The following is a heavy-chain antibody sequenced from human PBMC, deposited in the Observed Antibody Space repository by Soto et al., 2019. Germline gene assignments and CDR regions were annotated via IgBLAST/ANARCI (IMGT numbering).Heavy chain of an antibody. Sequence: QVQLVQSGAEVKKPGASVKVSCKASGYTFTSYDINWVRQATGQGLEWMGWMNPNSGNTGYAQKFQGRVTMTRNTSISTAYMELSSLRSEDTAVYYCARGACSSTSCYSYYYYYYYMDVWGKGTTVTVSS. CDR2: MNPNSGNT. V-gene: IGHV1-8*01. J-gene: IGHJ6*03. D-gene: IGHD2-2*01. CDR3: ARGACSSTSCYSYYYYYYYMDV. CDR1: GYTFTSYD.